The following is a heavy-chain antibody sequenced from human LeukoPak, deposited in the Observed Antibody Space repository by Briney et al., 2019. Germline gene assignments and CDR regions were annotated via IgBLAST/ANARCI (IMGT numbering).Heavy chain of an antibody. CDR3: AGAFGASSGYSVDY. D-gene: IGHD3-22*01. J-gene: IGHJ4*02. Sequence: PGGSLRLSCAASGFTFSSYAMHWVRQAPGKGLEWVTVIWYDGSNKHYTDSVKGRFTISRDNSKNTLYLQMDSLRAEDTAVYYCAGAFGASSGYSVDYWGQGTLVTVSS. CDR1: GFTFSSYA. CDR2: IWYDGSNK. V-gene: IGHV3-33*01.